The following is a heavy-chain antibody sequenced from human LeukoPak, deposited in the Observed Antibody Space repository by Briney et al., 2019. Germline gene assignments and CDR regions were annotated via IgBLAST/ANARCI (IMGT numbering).Heavy chain of an antibody. J-gene: IGHJ4*02. CDR1: GFTFSSYA. Sequence: PGGSLRLSCAASGFTFSSYAMNWVRQAPGKGLEWLSYISSNNKTIYYADSVKGRFTISRDNAKNSLYLQMNSLRGEDTAVYYCAKEGEWEPPDYWGQGTLVIVSS. V-gene: IGHV3-48*01. CDR2: ISSNNKTI. CDR3: AKEGEWEPPDY. D-gene: IGHD1-26*01.